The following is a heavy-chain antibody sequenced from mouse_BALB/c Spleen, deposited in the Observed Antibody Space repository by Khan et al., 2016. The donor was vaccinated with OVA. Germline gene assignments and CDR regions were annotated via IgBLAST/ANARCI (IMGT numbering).Heavy chain of an antibody. CDR3: ARQLNCASDY. J-gene: IGHJ4*01. CDR1: GFTFSDYY. CDR2: ISNGGGFT. V-gene: IGHV5-12*02. Sequence: EVELVESGGGLVQPGGSLKLSCATSGFTFSDYYIYWVRQTPEKRLEWVAYISNGGGFTYYPVTIEGRFTISRDNAKNTQYLQMSRLTSEDTAMYSCARQLNCASDYWGHGTTVPVSS. D-gene: IGHD4-1*01.